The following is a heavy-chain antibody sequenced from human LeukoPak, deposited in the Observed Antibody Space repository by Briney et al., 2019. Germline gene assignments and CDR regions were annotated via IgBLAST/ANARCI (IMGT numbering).Heavy chain of an antibody. J-gene: IGHJ4*02. CDR3: ARDLLDSGSYLTVDYFDY. Sequence: PSETLSLTCTVSGGSLSSYYWSWIRQPAGKGLEWIGHIYTSGSTNYNPSLKSRVTMSVDTFKNQFSLKLSSVTAADTAVYYCARDLLDSGSYLTVDYFDYWGQGTLVTVSS. CDR1: GGSLSSYY. CDR2: IYTSGST. D-gene: IGHD1-26*01. V-gene: IGHV4-4*07.